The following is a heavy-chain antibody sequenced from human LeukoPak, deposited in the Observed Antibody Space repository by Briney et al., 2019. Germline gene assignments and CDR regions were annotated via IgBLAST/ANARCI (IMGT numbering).Heavy chain of an antibody. V-gene: IGHV3-7*01. CDR1: GFTYSSYW. J-gene: IGHJ4*02. D-gene: IGHD4-17*01. CDR3: AGTDYGDYRIDY. Sequence: GGSLRLSCAASGFTYSSYWMSWVRQAPGKGLEWVANIKQDGSEKYYVDSVKGRFTISRDNAKNSLYLQMNSLRAEDTAVYYCAGTDYGDYRIDYWGQGTLVTVSS. CDR2: IKQDGSEK.